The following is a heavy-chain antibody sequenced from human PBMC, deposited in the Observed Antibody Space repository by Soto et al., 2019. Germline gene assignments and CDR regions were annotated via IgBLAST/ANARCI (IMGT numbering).Heavy chain of an antibody. CDR3: LWFGELNWFDP. D-gene: IGHD3-10*01. CDR1: GFTFSSYA. J-gene: IGHJ5*02. Sequence: EVQLLESGGGLVQPGGSLRLSCAASGFTFSSYAMSWVRQAPGKGLEWVSAISGSGGSTYYADSVKGRFTISRDNSKNALYLQMNSLRAEDTAVYYCLWFGELNWFDPWGQGTLVTVSS. CDR2: ISGSGGST. V-gene: IGHV3-23*01.